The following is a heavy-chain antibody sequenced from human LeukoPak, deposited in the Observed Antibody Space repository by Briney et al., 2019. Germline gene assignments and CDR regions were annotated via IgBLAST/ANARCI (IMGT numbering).Heavy chain of an antibody. Sequence: NPSETLSLTCAVSGGSISSSNWWGWVRQPPGKGLEWIEEIYHSGSTNYNPSLKSRVTISVDKSKNQFSLKLSSVTAADTAVYYCARGSGGDYGRGFDYWGQGTLVTVSS. V-gene: IGHV4-4*02. CDR3: ARGSGGDYGRGFDY. CDR1: GGSISSSNW. D-gene: IGHD4-17*01. CDR2: IYHSGST. J-gene: IGHJ4*02.